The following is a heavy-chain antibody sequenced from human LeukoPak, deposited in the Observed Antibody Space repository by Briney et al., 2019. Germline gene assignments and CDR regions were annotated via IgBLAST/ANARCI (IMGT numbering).Heavy chain of an antibody. CDR1: GYSFTSYW. CDR3: ARPQWELLQDDAFDI. Sequence: RGESLQISCKGSGYSFTSYWIGWVRQLPGKGLEWMGIIYPGDSDTRYSPSFQGQVTISADKSISTAYLQWSSLKASDTAMYYCARPQWELLQDDAFDIWGQGTMVTVSS. V-gene: IGHV5-51*01. D-gene: IGHD1-26*01. J-gene: IGHJ3*02. CDR2: IYPGDSDT.